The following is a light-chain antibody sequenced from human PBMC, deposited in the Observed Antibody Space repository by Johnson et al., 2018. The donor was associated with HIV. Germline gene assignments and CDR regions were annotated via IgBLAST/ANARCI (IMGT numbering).Light chain of an antibody. Sequence: QPVLTQPPSVSAAPGQKVTISCSGSSSNIGNNYVSWYQQLPGTAPKLLIYENNKRPSGIPGRFSGSKSGPSATLGITGLQTGDEADYYCGTWDSSLNAGVFGTGTRVTVL. J-gene: IGLJ1*01. V-gene: IGLV1-51*02. CDR2: ENN. CDR3: GTWDSSLNAGV. CDR1: SSNIGNNY.